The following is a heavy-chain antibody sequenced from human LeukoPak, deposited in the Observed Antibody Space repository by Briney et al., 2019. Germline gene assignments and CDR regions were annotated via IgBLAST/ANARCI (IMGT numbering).Heavy chain of an antibody. CDR1: GFTFSSYA. V-gene: IGHV3-23*01. D-gene: IGHD3-22*01. Sequence: GGSLRLSCAASGFTFSSYAMSWVRQAPGKGLEWVSAISGSGGSTYYADSVKGRFTISRDNSKNTLYLQMNSLRAEDTAVYYCAKDGDQYYYDSSGYYWNYWGQGTLVTVSS. CDR3: AKDGDQYYYDSSGYYWNY. CDR2: ISGSGGST. J-gene: IGHJ4*02.